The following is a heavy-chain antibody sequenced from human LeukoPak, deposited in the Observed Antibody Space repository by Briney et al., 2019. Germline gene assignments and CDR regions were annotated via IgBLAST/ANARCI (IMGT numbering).Heavy chain of an antibody. CDR1: GGSISSYY. J-gene: IGHJ6*02. CDR2: IYYSGST. CDR3: ARVFIGYCSSTSCYPYYYYGMDV. V-gene: IGHV4-59*12. Sequence: SETLSLTCTVSGGSISSYYWSWIRQPPGKGLEWIGYIYYSGSTNYNPSLKSRVTISVDKSKNQFSLKLSSVTAADTAVYYCARVFIGYCSSTSCYPYYYYGMDVWGQGTTVTVSS. D-gene: IGHD2-2*03.